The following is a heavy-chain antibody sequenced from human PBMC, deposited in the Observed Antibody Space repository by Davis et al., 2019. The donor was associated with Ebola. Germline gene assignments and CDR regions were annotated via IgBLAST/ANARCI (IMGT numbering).Heavy chain of an antibody. J-gene: IGHJ4*02. CDR1: GFIFSSYS. V-gene: IGHV3-21*01. CDR3: ARDPRPGEVDY. Sequence: GESLKISCAASGFIFSSYSMNWVRQAPGKGLEWVSSISSSSSYIYYADSVKGRFIISRDNAKNSLYLQMNSLRAEDTAVYYCARDPRPGEVDYWGQGTLVTVSS. CDR2: ISSSSSYI. D-gene: IGHD7-27*01.